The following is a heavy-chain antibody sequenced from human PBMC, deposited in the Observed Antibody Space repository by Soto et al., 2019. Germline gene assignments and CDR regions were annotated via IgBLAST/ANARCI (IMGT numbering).Heavy chain of an antibody. CDR2: IYYSGST. CDR3: ARDAGYCNSVSCYPYNMDV. D-gene: IGHD2-15*01. V-gene: IGHV4-61*01. CDR1: GGSVSSGSYY. Sequence: PSETLSLTCTVSGGSVSSGSYYWSWIRQPPGKGLEWIGYIYYSGSTDYNPSLKSRVTISVDTSKNQFSLKLSSVTAADTAVYYCARDAGYCNSVSCYPYNMDVWGQGTTVTVSS. J-gene: IGHJ6*02.